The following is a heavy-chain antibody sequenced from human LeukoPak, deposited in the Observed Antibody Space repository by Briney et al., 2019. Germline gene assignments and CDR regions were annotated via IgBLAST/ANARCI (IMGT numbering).Heavy chain of an antibody. V-gene: IGHV4-59*08. CDR3: ARGVVPAAIPDNSFDP. Sequence: SETLSLTCTVSGGSISSYYWSWIRQPPGKGLEWIGYIYYSGSTNYNPSLKSRVTISVDTSKNQFSLKLSSVTAADTAVYYCARGVVPAAIPDNSFDPWGQGTLVTVSS. J-gene: IGHJ5*02. CDR2: IYYSGST. D-gene: IGHD2-2*02. CDR1: GGSISSYY.